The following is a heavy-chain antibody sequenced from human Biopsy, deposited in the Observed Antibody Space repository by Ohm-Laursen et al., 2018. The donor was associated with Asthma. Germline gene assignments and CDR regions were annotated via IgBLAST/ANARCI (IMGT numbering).Heavy chain of an antibody. CDR2: IFPGDSDT. CDR1: GYIFTSYW. D-gene: IGHD3-10*01. V-gene: IGHV5-51*01. J-gene: IGHJ4*02. Sequence: ESLRISCKASGYIFTSYWIGWVRQMPGKGLEWMGIIFPGDSDTIYSPSFQGQVTISADKSTSTAYLQWSSLKASDTAIYYCARLAYGSGSFFDFWGQGTLITVAS. CDR3: ARLAYGSGSFFDF.